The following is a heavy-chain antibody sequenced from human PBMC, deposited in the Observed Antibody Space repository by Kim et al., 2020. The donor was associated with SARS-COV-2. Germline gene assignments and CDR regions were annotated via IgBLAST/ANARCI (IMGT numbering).Heavy chain of an antibody. CDR1: GFTFNNFG. CDR3: AKDGDGWLTSAWYYVDH. CDR2: VSGSGSKT. V-gene: IGHV3-23*01. Sequence: GGSLRLSCAASGFTFNNFGMTWVRQAPGKGLEWVSSVSGSGSKTYYADSVKGRFTISRDNSKNTVYLQMTTLRVEDTVVYYCAKDGDGWLTSAWYYVDHWGQEAQVTVSP. D-gene: IGHD6-19*01. J-gene: IGHJ4*02.